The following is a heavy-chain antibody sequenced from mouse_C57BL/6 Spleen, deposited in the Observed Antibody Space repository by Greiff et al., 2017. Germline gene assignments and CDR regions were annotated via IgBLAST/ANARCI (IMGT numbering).Heavy chain of an antibody. CDR2: ILPGSGST. CDR3: ASPVITTVVATGNYAMDY. V-gene: IGHV1-9*01. D-gene: IGHD1-1*01. J-gene: IGHJ4*01. Sequence: QVQLQQSGAELMKPGASVKLSCKATGYTFTGYWIEWVKQRPGHGLEWIGEILPGSGSTNYNEKFKGKATFTADTSSNTAYMQLSSLTTEDSAIYDGASPVITTVVATGNYAMDYWGQGTSVTVSA. CDR1: GYTFTGYW.